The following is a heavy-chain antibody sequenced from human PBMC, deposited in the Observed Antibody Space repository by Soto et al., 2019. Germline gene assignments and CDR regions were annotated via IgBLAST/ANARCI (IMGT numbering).Heavy chain of an antibody. CDR2: IIHIVGTA. V-gene: IGHV1-69*01. CDR3: ARAVMVKSGSYLDY. J-gene: IGHJ4*02. CDR1: GVTFSSYD. D-gene: IGHD1-26*01. Sequence: QVQLVQSGAEVKNPGSSVKVSCKASGVTFSSYDISWVRQAPGQGLEWMGGIIHIVGTANYAQKFQGRVTITADESTSTAYMELSSLRSEDTAVDYCARAVMVKSGSYLDYWGQGTLVTVSS.